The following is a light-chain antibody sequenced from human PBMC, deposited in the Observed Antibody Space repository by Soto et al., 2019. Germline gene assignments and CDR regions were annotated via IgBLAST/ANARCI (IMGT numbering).Light chain of an antibody. Sequence: IHLTQSPSFLSASVGDRVTITCRPSQDITNYLNWYQHKPGKAPKLLIYDASNLEPGVPSRFSGRGSGRDFTFTISSLQPEDTATYYCQQYEDIPPTFGQGTRLEIK. CDR2: DAS. CDR3: QQYEDIPPT. V-gene: IGKV1-33*01. CDR1: QDITNY. J-gene: IGKJ5*01.